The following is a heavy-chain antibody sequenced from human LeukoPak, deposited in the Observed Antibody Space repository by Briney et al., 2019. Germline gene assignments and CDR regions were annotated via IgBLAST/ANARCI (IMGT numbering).Heavy chain of an antibody. J-gene: IGHJ4*02. Sequence: TGGSLRLSCSASGFPFSSYAMHWVRQAPGKGLEYVSAISDSGGSTYYADSVKGRFTISRDNSKNTLYLQMNSLRAEDTAVYYCARLAGSGWLDYWGQGTLVTVSS. CDR3: ARLAGSGWLDY. V-gene: IGHV3-64*04. CDR2: ISDSGGST. CDR1: GFPFSSYA. D-gene: IGHD6-19*01.